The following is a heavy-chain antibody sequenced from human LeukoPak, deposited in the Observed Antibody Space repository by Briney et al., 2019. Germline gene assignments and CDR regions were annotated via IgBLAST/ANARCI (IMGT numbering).Heavy chain of an antibody. Sequence: ASVKVSCKASGYTFTSYAMNWVRQASGQGLEWMGWINTNTGNPTYAQGFTGRFVFSLDTSVSTAYLQISSLKAEDTAVYYCARQVSLMGYYYMDVWGKGTTVTVSS. V-gene: IGHV7-4-1*02. D-gene: IGHD2-8*01. CDR2: INTNTGNP. CDR3: ARQVSLMGYYYMDV. J-gene: IGHJ6*03. CDR1: GYTFTSYA.